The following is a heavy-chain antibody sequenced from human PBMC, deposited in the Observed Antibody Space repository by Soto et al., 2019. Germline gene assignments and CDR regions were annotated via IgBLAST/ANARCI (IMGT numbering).Heavy chain of an antibody. D-gene: IGHD3-3*01. CDR3: VRGGHEFWRAYAWSLPQTYGLEV. CDR1: GGFMNTHNW. V-gene: IGHV4-4*02. CDR2: IYHNEKT. J-gene: IGHJ6*02. Sequence: SETLSLPCTIAGGFMNTHNWWCWVRQSPGKGLEWLGEIYHNEKTNYNPSLTSRVTISVDKSKNRFSLMLTSVTAADTAVYYCVRGGHEFWRAYAWSLPQTYGLEVWGQGTTVTVSS.